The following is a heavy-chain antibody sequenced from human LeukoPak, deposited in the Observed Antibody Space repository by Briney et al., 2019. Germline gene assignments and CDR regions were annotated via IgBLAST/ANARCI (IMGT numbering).Heavy chain of an antibody. V-gene: IGHV3-30*03. CDR1: GFTFSSYG. CDR2: ISYDGSNK. CDR3: ARDRMPSRWHGLDY. D-gene: IGHD4-23*01. J-gene: IGHJ4*02. Sequence: GGSLRLSCAASGFTFSSYGMHWVRQAPGKGLEWVAVISYDGSNKYYADSVKGRFTISRDNSKNTLYLQMNSLRADDTAVYYCARDRMPSRWHGLDYGGQGTRVTVSS.